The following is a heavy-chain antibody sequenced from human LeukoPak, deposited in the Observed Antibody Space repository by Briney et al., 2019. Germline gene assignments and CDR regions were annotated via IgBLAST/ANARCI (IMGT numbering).Heavy chain of an antibody. D-gene: IGHD1-1*01. V-gene: IGHV3-33*01. J-gene: IGHJ4*02. CDR2: IWYDGSGK. Sequence: GRPLRLSCAASGFTFSSYGMHWVRQAPGKGLEWVGIIWYDGSGKYYADSVKGRFTISRDNSKNTVYLQMNSLRGEDTAVYYCARDPQYNVYYFHYWGQGTLVTVSS. CDR3: ARDPQYNVYYFHY. CDR1: GFTFSSYG.